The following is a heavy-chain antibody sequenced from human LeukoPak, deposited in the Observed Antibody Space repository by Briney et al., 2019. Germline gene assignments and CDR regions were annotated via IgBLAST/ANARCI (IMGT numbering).Heavy chain of an antibody. J-gene: IGHJ4*02. CDR1: GGTFSSYA. V-gene: IGHV1-2*02. Sequence: ASVKVSCKASGGTFSSYAISWVRQAPGQGLEWMGWINPNSGGTNYAQKFQGRVTMTRDTSISTAYMELSRLRSDDTAVYYCARGADRLLWFGEGGQYYFDYWGQGTLVTVSS. D-gene: IGHD3-10*01. CDR3: ARGADRLLWFGEGGQYYFDY. CDR2: INPNSGGT.